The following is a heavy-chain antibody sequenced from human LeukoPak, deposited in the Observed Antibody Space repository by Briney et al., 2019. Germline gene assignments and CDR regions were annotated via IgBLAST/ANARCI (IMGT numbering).Heavy chain of an antibody. CDR2: ISGSGGST. V-gene: IGHV3-23*01. Sequence: ETLSLTCAVYGGSFSGYYWSWVRQPPGKGLEWVSAISGSGGSTYYAGSVKGRFTISRDNSKNTLYLQMNSLRADDTAVYYCAKSHHVTAIDYWGQGTLVTVSS. CDR1: GGSFSGYY. J-gene: IGHJ4*02. CDR3: AKSHHVTAIDY. D-gene: IGHD2-21*02.